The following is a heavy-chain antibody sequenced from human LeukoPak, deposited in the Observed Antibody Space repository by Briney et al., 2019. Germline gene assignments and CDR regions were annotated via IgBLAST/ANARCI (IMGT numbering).Heavy chain of an antibody. D-gene: IGHD6-19*01. Sequence: SETLSPTCAVSGYSISSGYYWGWIRQPPGKGLEWIGSIYYSGSTYYNPSLKSRVTISVDTSKNQFSLKLSSVTAADTAVYYCARQLSGWIDYWGQGTLVTVSS. CDR1: GYSISSGYY. CDR2: IYYSGST. CDR3: ARQLSGWIDY. J-gene: IGHJ4*02. V-gene: IGHV4-38-2*01.